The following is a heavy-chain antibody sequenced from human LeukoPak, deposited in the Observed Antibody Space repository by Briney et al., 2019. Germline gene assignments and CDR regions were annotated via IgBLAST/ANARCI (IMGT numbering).Heavy chain of an antibody. CDR1: GYTFTSYG. CDR2: IDTNTGNP. CDR3: TRGRDTTGYFVY. V-gene: IGHV7-4-1*02. D-gene: IGHD3-22*01. J-gene: IGHJ4*02. Sequence: GASVKVSCKASGYTFTSYGISWVRQAPGQGLEWMGWIDTNTGNPTYAQGFAGRFVFSLDTSVTTTYLQITSLKAEDTAVYYCTRGRDTTGYFVYWGQGTLVTVSS.